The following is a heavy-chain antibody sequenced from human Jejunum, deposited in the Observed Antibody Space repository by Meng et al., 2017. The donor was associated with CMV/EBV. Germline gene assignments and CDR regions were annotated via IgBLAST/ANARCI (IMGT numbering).Heavy chain of an antibody. CDR3: TRDLYCGGNCYSAVDY. V-gene: IGHV1-2*02. CDR2: TSPNNGGT. J-gene: IGHJ4*02. Sequence: TFPGFYINWVRQAPGQGLEWMGWTSPNNGGTNYAPKFQGRVTMTSDTSTSTAYMDLSRLTSDDTAVYYCTRDLYCGGNCYSAVDYWGQGTLVTVSS. D-gene: IGHD2-21*01. CDR1: TFPGFY.